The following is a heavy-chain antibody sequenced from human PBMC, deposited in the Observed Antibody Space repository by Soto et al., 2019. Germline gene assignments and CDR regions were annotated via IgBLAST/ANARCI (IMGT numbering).Heavy chain of an antibody. CDR2: ISGGGDST. CDR1: GFPFRSYA. J-gene: IGHJ5*02. D-gene: IGHD1-7*01. V-gene: IGHV3-23*01. CDR3: AKCKIAAGTPIWFDP. Sequence: GGSLRLSCAASGFPFRSYAMSWVRQAPGKGLEWVSTISGGGDSTSYADSVKGRFTISRDNSDNTMYLHMKSLRAEDTALYYCAKCKIAAGTPIWFDPWGQGTQVTVSS.